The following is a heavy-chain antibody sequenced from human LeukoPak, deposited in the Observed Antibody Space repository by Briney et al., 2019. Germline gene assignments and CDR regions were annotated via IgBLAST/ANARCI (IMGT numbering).Heavy chain of an antibody. Sequence: GGSLRLSCAASNFTFSNAWMNWVRQAPGKGLEWVAVISYDGDNEYYADSVKGQFTISRDNSKDRLYLQMNSLRPEDTAMYYCAKVRGGRSWYYYGMDVWGRGTTVTVSS. CDR3: AKVRGGRSWYYYGMDV. CDR2: ISYDGDNE. V-gene: IGHV3-30*13. CDR1: NFTFSNAW. J-gene: IGHJ6*02. D-gene: IGHD3-16*01.